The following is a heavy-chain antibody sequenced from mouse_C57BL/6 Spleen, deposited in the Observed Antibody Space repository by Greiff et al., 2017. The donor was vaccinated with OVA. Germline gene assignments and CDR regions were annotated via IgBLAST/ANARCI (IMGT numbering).Heavy chain of an antibody. D-gene: IGHD1-1*01. V-gene: IGHV1-80*01. CDR3: AREGYGTRYFDV. Sequence: VQLQQSGAELVKPGASVKISCKASGYAFSSYWMNWVKQRPGKGLEWIGQIYPGDGDTNYNGKFKGKATLTADKSSSTAYMQLSSLTSEDSAVYFCAREGYGTRYFDVWGTGTTVTVSS. CDR2: IYPGDGDT. J-gene: IGHJ1*03. CDR1: GYAFSSYW.